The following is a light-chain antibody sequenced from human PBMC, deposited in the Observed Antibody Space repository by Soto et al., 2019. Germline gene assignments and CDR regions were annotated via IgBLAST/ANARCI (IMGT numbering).Light chain of an antibody. V-gene: IGKV1-9*01. CDR2: AAS. Sequence: DIQLTQSPSFLSASVGDTVTITCRASQAISTSLAWYRQKSGMAPELLVYAASTLHSGVPSRFSGGGSGTDFTLTISRLEPEDFAVYYCQQYGSSPPFTFGPGTKVDIK. CDR1: QAISTS. CDR3: QQYGSSPPFT. J-gene: IGKJ3*01.